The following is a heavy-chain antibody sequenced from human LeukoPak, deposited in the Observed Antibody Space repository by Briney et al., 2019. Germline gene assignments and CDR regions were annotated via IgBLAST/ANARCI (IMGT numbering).Heavy chain of an antibody. CDR2: IYYTGSI. CDR1: GDSISSSSYY. Sequence: SETLSLTCTVSGDSISSSSYYWAWIRQPPGKGLEWIGSIYYTGSIHYIPSLKSRVTISLDTSKNQFSPNLSSVTAADTAVYYCATQAAGGPLEYWGRGTLVTVSS. J-gene: IGHJ4*02. V-gene: IGHV4-39*01. CDR3: ATQAAGGPLEY. D-gene: IGHD2-15*01.